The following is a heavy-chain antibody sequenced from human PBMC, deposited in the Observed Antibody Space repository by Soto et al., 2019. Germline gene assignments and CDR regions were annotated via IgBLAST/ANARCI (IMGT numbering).Heavy chain of an antibody. Sequence: QMQLQESGPGLVKPSETLSLTCTVSGGSIRGYYWSWIRQSAGMRLEWIGRMHTSGSTNYNPSLKSRVTISVEMSKTQISLKLTSVTAADTALYYCVRASMPKAHFDYWGQGTLVTVSS. J-gene: IGHJ4*02. CDR1: GGSIRGYY. D-gene: IGHD2-2*01. CDR2: MHTSGST. V-gene: IGHV4-4*07. CDR3: VRASMPKAHFDY.